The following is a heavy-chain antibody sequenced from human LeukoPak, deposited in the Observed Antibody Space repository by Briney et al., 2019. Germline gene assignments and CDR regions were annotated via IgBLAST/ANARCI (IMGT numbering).Heavy chain of an antibody. J-gene: IGHJ3*02. Sequence: GGSLRLSCAASGFTFSSYGMHWVRQAPGKGLEWVSGISWDSGSIGYADSVKGRFTISRDNAKNSLYLQMNSLRAEDMALYYCAKDWGLVSTGAFDIWGQGTMVTVSS. V-gene: IGHV3-9*03. CDR1: GFTFSSYG. CDR3: AKDWGLVSTGAFDI. CDR2: ISWDSGSI. D-gene: IGHD2-8*02.